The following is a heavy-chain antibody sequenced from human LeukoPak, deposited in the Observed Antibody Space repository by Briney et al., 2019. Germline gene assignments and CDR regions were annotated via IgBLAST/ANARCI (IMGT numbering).Heavy chain of an antibody. V-gene: IGHV4-59*01. CDR1: GGPISHYY. Sequence: SETLSLTCTVSGGPISHYYWSWIRQPPGKGLEWIGYVYYSGSTDYNPSLKSRVTISLDTSKNQFSLKLSSVTAADTAVYYCATGRYYYGSEYWGQGTLFTVSS. J-gene: IGHJ4*02. CDR2: VYYSGST. CDR3: ATGRYYYGSEY. D-gene: IGHD3-10*01.